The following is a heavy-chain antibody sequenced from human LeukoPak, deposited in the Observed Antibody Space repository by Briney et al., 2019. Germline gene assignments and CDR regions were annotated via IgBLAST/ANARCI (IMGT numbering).Heavy chain of an antibody. Sequence: PSETLSLTCTVSGGSISSGGYSWSWIRQPPGKGLEWIGYIYHSGSTYYNPSLKSRVTISVDRSKNQFSLKLSSVTAADTAVYYCARVRSAEYYFDYWGQGTLVTVSS. CDR3: ARVRSAEYYFDY. J-gene: IGHJ4*02. CDR1: GGSISSGGYS. D-gene: IGHD2-15*01. V-gene: IGHV4-30-2*01. CDR2: IYHSGST.